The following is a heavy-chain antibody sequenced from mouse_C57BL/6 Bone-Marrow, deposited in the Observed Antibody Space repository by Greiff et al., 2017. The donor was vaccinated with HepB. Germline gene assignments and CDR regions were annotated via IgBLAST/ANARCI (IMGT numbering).Heavy chain of an antibody. Sequence: EVMLVESGGGLVKPGGSLKLSCAASGFTFSSYAMSWVRQTPEKRLEWVATISDGGSYTYYPDNVKGRFTISRDNAKNNLYLQMSHLKSEDTAMYYCARKLLFAYWGQGTLVTVSA. CDR2: ISDGGSYT. CDR1: GFTFSSYA. J-gene: IGHJ3*01. V-gene: IGHV5-4*03. CDR3: ARKLLFAY.